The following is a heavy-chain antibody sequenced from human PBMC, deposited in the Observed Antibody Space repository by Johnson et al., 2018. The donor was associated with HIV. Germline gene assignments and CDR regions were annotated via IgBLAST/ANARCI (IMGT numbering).Heavy chain of an antibody. V-gene: IGHV3-23*04. J-gene: IGHJ3*02. CDR1: G. CDR3: ARSPPSYGSGSYLGLDAFDI. CDR2: ISGSGSST. D-gene: IGHD3-10*01. Sequence: VQLVESGGGLEQPGGSLRLSCDDYGMGWVRHVPGKGLEWVSTISGSGSSTPYADSVQGRFTISRDNSKNTVYLQMNSLRAEDTAVYYCARSPPSYGSGSYLGLDAFDIWGKGTMVTVSS.